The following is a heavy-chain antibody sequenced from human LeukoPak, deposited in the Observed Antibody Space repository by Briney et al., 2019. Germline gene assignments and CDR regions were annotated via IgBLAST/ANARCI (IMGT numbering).Heavy chain of an antibody. J-gene: IGHJ4*02. Sequence: SETLSLTCTVCSGSLSSYYSRWLRHPPRKGGEWGGYTYYSGSTNYNPSLKSGVTISVDTSKNQFSLKLRSVTAADTAVYYCARNRLSFDPASLPDYWGQGTLVTVSS. CDR1: SGSLSSYY. CDR3: ARNRLSFDPASLPDY. CDR2: TYYSGST. D-gene: IGHD3-16*01. V-gene: IGHV4-59*01.